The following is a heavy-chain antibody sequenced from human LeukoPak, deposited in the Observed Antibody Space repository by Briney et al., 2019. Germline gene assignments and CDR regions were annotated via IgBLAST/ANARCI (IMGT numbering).Heavy chain of an antibody. CDR2: IIPILGIA. CDR3: APLYYYDSSGYHPIDY. CDR1: GGTFSSYT. D-gene: IGHD3-22*01. J-gene: IGHJ4*02. V-gene: IGHV1-69*02. Sequence: SVKVSCKASGGTFSSYTISWVRQAPGQGLEWMGRIIPILGIANYAQKFQGRVTITADKSTSTAYMELSSLRSEDTAVYYCAPLYYYDSSGYHPIDYWVQGTLVTVSS.